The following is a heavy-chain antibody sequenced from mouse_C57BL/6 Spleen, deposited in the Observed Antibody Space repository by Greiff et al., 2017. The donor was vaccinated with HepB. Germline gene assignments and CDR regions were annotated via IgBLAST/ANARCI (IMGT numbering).Heavy chain of an antibody. V-gene: IGHV1-18*01. CDR3: ARSIGDYGSSYVYFDV. CDR1: GYTFTDYN. Sequence: EVQRVESGPELVKPGASVKIPCKASGYTFTDYNMDWVKQSHGKSLEWIGDINPNNGGTIYNQKFKGKATLTVDKSSSTAYMELRSLTSEDTAVYYCARSIGDYGSSYVYFDVWGTGTTVTVSS. D-gene: IGHD1-1*01. J-gene: IGHJ1*03. CDR2: INPNNGGT.